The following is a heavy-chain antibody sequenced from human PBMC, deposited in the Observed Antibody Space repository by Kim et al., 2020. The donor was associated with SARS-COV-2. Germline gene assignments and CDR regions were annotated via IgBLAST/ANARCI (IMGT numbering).Heavy chain of an antibody. Sequence: SETLSLTCSVSGGSISSSSYYWGWIRQPPGKGLEWIGSIYYSGSTYYNPSLKSRVTISVDTSKNQFSLKLSSVTAADTAVYYCARRPSYGLKYYGIDVWGQGTTVTVSS. CDR3: ARRPSYGLKYYGIDV. CDR1: GGSISSSSYY. J-gene: IGHJ6*02. D-gene: IGHD5-18*01. CDR2: IYYSGST. V-gene: IGHV4-39*01.